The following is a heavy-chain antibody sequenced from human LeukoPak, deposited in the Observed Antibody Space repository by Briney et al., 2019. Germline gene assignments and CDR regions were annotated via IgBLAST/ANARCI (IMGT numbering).Heavy chain of an antibody. CDR3: ASRDKGYYYGLDV. CDR2: ISGGGGT. Sequence: GGSLRLSCAASGFTGSRNYMSWVRQAPGKGLEGVSIISGGGGTYYADAVKDRFTISRDNSKSTLYLEMKSLRVEDTAVYYCASRDKGYYYGLDVWGQGTTVTVAS. D-gene: IGHD5-24*01. V-gene: IGHV3-66*01. J-gene: IGHJ6*02. CDR1: GFTGSRNY.